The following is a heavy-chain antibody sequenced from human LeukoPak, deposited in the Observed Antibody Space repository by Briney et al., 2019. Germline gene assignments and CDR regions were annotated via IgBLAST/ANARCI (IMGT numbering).Heavy chain of an antibody. CDR3: ATTWIQLWLTDY. J-gene: IGHJ4*02. D-gene: IGHD5-18*01. CDR1: GFILSNYA. V-gene: IGHV3-30*04. CDR2: ISYDGRNK. Sequence: GGSLRLSCAASGFILSNYAMHWVRQAPGQGLEWVALISYDGRNKYYADSVKGRFTISRDNSRNTLFLQMSSLRPEDTAVYYCATTWIQLWLTDYWGQGTLVTVSS.